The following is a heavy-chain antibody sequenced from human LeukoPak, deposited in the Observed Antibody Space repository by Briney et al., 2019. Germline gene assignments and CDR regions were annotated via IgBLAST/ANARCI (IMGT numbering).Heavy chain of an antibody. Sequence: GILRPSCVASGSTFSISWMTCVRQAPGKGREFVANLKHDGSEKYYVDSVQGRFTISRDNAKNSLYLQMNSLRAEDTAVYYCARDSKHAGPYYYYYMDVWGKGTTVTVSS. CDR2: LKHDGSEK. CDR3: ARDSKHAGPYYYYYMDV. J-gene: IGHJ6*03. CDR1: GSTFSISW. V-gene: IGHV3-7*01.